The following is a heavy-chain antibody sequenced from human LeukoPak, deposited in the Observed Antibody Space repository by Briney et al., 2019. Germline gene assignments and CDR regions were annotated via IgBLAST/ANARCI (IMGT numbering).Heavy chain of an antibody. CDR2: MNPNSGNT. V-gene: IGHV1-8*01. Sequence: ASVKVSCKASGYTFTSYDINWVRQATGQGLEWMGWMNPNSGNTGCAQKFQGRVTMTRNTSISTAYMELSSLRSEDTAVYYCARVAGNCGGDCYRLVYWGQGTLVTVAS. D-gene: IGHD2-21*01. CDR3: ARVAGNCGGDCYRLVY. J-gene: IGHJ4*02. CDR1: GYTFTSYD.